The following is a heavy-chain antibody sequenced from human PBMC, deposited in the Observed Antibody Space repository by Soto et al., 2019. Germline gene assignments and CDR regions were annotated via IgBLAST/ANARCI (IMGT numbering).Heavy chain of an antibody. V-gene: IGHV3-23*01. D-gene: IGHD3-9*01. CDR3: AKDPSTGSADL. J-gene: IGHJ4*02. Sequence: HHXVALTLSCAASGFSFSDFDMTWVRQAPGKGLEWVSTIHREGTNTHYADSVKGRFTISRDNSKDTLYLEMNSLRAEDTAIYFCAKDPSTGSADLCGQGTLVTVSS. CDR1: GFSFSDFD. CDR2: IHREGTNT.